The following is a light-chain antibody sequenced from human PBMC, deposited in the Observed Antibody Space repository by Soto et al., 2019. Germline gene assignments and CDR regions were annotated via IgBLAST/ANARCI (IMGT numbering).Light chain of an antibody. CDR3: PQRSHWPWLP. V-gene: IGKV3-11*01. J-gene: IGKJ4*01. CDR2: DVF. Sequence: EIVLTQSPGTLSLSPGDRATLSCRASQSVSSNFLAWYQQKPGQAPRLVIYDVFNRATGTPARFSGSGSGTDCTLTISSLEPEDLGVSYCPQRSHWPWLPFGGGTRVASK. CDR1: QSVSSN.